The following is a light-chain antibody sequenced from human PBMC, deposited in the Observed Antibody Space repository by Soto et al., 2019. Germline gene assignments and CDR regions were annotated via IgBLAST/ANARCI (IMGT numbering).Light chain of an antibody. CDR3: QQYGSSGT. Sequence: EIVLTQSPGTLSLSPGERATLSCRASESVSSSYLAWYQQKPGQAPRLLIFGASSRATGTPDRFSGSGPGTDFTLTISRLEPEDFAVYYCQQYGSSGTFGQGTKVDIK. J-gene: IGKJ1*01. V-gene: IGKV3-20*01. CDR2: GAS. CDR1: ESVSSSY.